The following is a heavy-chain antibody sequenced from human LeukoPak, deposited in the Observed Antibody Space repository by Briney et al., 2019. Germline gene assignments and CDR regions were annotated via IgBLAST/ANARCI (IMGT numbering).Heavy chain of an antibody. Sequence: GGSLRLSCAASGFTFDDYAMHWVRQAPGKGLEWVSLISWDGGSTYYADSVKGRFTISRDNCKNTLYLQMNSLRAEDTAVYYCAKSAGLGGSHTMVRGVNDYWGQGTLVTVSS. CDR2: ISWDGGST. CDR3: AKSAGLGGSHTMVRGVNDY. J-gene: IGHJ4*02. V-gene: IGHV3-43D*03. CDR1: GFTFDDYA. D-gene: IGHD3-10*01.